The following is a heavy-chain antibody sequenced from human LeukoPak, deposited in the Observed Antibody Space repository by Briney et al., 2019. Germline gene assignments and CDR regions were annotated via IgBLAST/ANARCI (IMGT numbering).Heavy chain of an antibody. J-gene: IGHJ4*02. D-gene: IGHD6-13*01. CDR1: GFTFSSYG. CDR2: ISYDGSNK. Sequence: GGSLRPSCAASGFTFSSYGMHWVRQAPGKGLEWVAVISYDGSNKYYADSVKGRFTISRDNSKNTLYLQMNSLRAEDTAVYYCAKDGVAPWLPTPGIAAAAPYPDYWGQGTLVTVSS. V-gene: IGHV3-30*18. CDR3: AKDGVAPWLPTPGIAAAAPYPDY.